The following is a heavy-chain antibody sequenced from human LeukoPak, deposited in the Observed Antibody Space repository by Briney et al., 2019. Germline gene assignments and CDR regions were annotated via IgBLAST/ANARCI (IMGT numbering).Heavy chain of an antibody. CDR1: GFTFSSYA. CDR3: ARGHSSGYYPKY. CDR2: ISGSGGST. V-gene: IGHV3-23*01. J-gene: IGHJ4*02. D-gene: IGHD3-22*01. Sequence: PGGSLRLSCAASGFTFSSYAMSWVRQAPGKGLEWVSAISGSGGSTYYADSVKGRFTISRDNSKNTLYLQMNSLRAEDTAVYYCARGHSSGYYPKYWGQGTLVTVSS.